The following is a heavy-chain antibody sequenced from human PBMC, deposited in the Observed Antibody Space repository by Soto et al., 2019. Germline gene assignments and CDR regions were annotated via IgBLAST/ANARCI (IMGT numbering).Heavy chain of an antibody. D-gene: IGHD2-2*02. CDR2: ISAYNGNT. V-gene: IGHV1-18*04. CDR1: GYTFTSYG. J-gene: IGHJ6*02. Sequence: GASVKVSCKASGYTFTSYGISWVRQAPGQGLEWMGWISAYNGNTNYAQKLQGRVTMTTDTSTSTAYMELRSLRSDDTAVYYCAKIYCSSTSCYKGYYYYYGMDVWGQGTTVTVSS. CDR3: AKIYCSSTSCYKGYYYYYGMDV.